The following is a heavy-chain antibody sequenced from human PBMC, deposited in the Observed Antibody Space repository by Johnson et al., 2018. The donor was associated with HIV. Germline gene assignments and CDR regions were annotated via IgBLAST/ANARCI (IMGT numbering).Heavy chain of an antibody. CDR3: ARRWELHSNAFDI. CDR1: GFTFSKYG. Sequence: VQLVESGGGLIQPGGSLRLSCAASGFTFSKYGMHWVRQAPGKGLEWVSGINWNGGSTGYADSVKGRFTISRDNAKNSLYLQMNNLRAEDTALYYCARRWELHSNAFDIWGQGTMVTVSS. D-gene: IGHD1-26*01. CDR2: INWNGGST. J-gene: IGHJ3*02. V-gene: IGHV3-20*04.